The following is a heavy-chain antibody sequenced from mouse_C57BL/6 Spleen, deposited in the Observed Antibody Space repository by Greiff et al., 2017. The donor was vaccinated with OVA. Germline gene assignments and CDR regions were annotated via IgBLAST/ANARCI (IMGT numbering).Heavy chain of an antibody. CDR1: GFTFSNYW. J-gene: IGHJ4*01. Sequence: EVMLVESGGGLVQPGGSMKLSCVASGFTFSNYWMNWVRQSPEKGLEWVAQIRLKSDNYATHYAESVKGRFTISRDDSKSSVYLEMNNLRAEDTGMYYCTGPPYYYGSSPYAMDYWGQGTSVTVSS. CDR2: IRLKSDNYAT. D-gene: IGHD1-1*01. CDR3: TGPPYYYGSSPYAMDY. V-gene: IGHV6-3*01.